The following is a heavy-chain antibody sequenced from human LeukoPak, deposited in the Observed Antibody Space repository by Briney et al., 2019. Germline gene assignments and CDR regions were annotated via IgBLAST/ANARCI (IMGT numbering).Heavy chain of an antibody. D-gene: IGHD5-18*01. CDR1: GGSFSGYY. Sequence: KPSETLSLTCAVYGGSFSGYYWSWIRQPPGKGLEWIGEINHSGSTNYNPSLKSRVTISVDTSKNQFSLKLSSVTAADTAVYYCARGWLNTAMGYRAQGTLVTVSS. V-gene: IGHV4-34*01. CDR2: INHSGST. CDR3: ARGWLNTAMGY. J-gene: IGHJ4*02.